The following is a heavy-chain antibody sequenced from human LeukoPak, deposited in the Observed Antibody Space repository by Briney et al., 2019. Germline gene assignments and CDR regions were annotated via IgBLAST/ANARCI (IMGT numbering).Heavy chain of an antibody. CDR2: IIQDGSVT. CDR3: ATDDYRGLGY. V-gene: IGHV3-74*01. J-gene: IGHJ4*02. Sequence: GGSLRLSRVTSGITFSNYYMHWVRQVPGEGLVWVSHIIQDGSVTSYADSVKGRFTISRDNAKNTVYLQLNNLRAEDTAVYYCATDDYRGLGYWGQGTLVTVSS. CDR1: GITFSNYY. D-gene: IGHD3-16*01.